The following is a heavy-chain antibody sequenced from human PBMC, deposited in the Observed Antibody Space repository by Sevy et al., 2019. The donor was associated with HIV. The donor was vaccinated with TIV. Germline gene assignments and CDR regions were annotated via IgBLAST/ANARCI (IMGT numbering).Heavy chain of an antibody. CDR1: GFTFGDYA. CDR2: IRSKDYGGAT. V-gene: IGHV3-49*03. Sequence: GGSLRLSCTGSGFTFGDYAMSWFRQAPGMGLEWVGFIRSKDYGGATEYAASMKGKFTISRDDSKSIADLQMNSLKTEDTAVYYYTRGYYYDSSGYSDYWGQGTLVTVSS. D-gene: IGHD3-22*01. J-gene: IGHJ4*02. CDR3: TRGYYYDSSGYSDY.